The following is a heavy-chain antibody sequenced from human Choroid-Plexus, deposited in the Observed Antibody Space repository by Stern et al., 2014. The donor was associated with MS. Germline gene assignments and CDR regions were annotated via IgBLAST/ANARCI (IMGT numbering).Heavy chain of an antibody. CDR2: ISYDGSK. Sequence: QVQLVQSGGGVVQPGRPLRLSCAASGFSFSSFGMHWVRPAPGKGLARVALISYDGSKDYADSVKGRFAISRDNSKNTLYLQMNSLRAEDTAVYYCAKDRQYLTFFFDFWGQGSLVTVSS. V-gene: IGHV3-30*18. J-gene: IGHJ4*02. D-gene: IGHD2/OR15-2a*01. CDR3: AKDRQYLTFFFDF. CDR1: GFSFSSFG.